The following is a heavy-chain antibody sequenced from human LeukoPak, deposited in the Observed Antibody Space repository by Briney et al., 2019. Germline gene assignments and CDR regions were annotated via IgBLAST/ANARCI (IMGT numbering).Heavy chain of an antibody. CDR2: INPNSGGT. J-gene: IGHJ4*02. V-gene: IGHV1-2*02. Sequence: ASVKVSCKASGYTFTSYYMHWVRQAPGQGLEWMGWINPNSGGTNYAQKFQGRVTMTRDTSISTAYMELSRLRSDDTAVYYCARDRGVVIGFDYWGQGTLVTVSS. CDR1: GYTFTSYY. D-gene: IGHD3-3*01. CDR3: ARDRGVVIGFDY.